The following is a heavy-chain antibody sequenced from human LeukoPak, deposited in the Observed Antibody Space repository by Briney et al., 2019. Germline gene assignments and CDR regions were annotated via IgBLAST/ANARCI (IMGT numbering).Heavy chain of an antibody. V-gene: IGHV3-30*04. CDR3: VRDGMAGTPNAFDM. CDR1: GFFFSTYT. D-gene: IGHD6-19*01. Sequence: GGSLRLSCAASGFFFSTYTMDWVRQAPGKGLEWVALILHDGSDKNYADSVKGRFTISRDNSKNTVHLQMNSLRPEGTAVYYCVRDGMAGTPNAFDMWGQGTMVTVSS. J-gene: IGHJ3*02. CDR2: ILHDGSDK.